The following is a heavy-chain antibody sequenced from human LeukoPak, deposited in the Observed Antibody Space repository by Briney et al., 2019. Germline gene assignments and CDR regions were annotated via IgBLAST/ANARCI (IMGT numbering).Heavy chain of an antibody. Sequence: SETLSLTCTVSGGSISSSAFHWGWIRQPPGKGLEWIVSIYYSRNTYYNPSLKSRVTISVDTSKNQFSLNLTSVTAADTAVYFCARHLNYYYYYYMDVWGKGTTVTVSS. J-gene: IGHJ6*03. V-gene: IGHV4-39*01. CDR1: GGSISSSAFH. CDR3: ARHLNYYYYYYMDV. CDR2: IYYSRNT.